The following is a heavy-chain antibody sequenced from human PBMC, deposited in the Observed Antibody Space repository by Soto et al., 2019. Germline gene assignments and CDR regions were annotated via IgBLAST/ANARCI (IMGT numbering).Heavy chain of an antibody. Sequence: LRLSCAASGITFSSFAMSWVRQAPGKGLEWVSGISGSGETTYHADSVKGRFSISRDNSKNTLYLQMNSLRAEDTAVYYCAKDSTQSSGWIYYDFDYWGQETLVTVSS. J-gene: IGHJ4*02. CDR2: ISGSGETT. CDR3: AKDSTQSSGWIYYDFDY. V-gene: IGHV3-23*01. CDR1: GITFSSFA. D-gene: IGHD6-19*01.